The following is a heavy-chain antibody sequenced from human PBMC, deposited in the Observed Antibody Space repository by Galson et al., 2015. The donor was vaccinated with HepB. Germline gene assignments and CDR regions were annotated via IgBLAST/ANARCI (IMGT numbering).Heavy chain of an antibody. V-gene: IGHV3-23*01. D-gene: IGHD2-15*01. Sequence: SLRLSCAASAFTFSSYAMAWVRQAPGKGLEWVSSINDRGGSTIYADSVKGRFTISRDDSENTLYLQMNSLRAEDTAVYYCAKDRGSYCSGGSCYPYGNFDYWGQGTLVTVSS. CDR2: INDRGGST. CDR3: AKDRGSYCSGGSCYPYGNFDY. J-gene: IGHJ4*02. CDR1: AFTFSSYA.